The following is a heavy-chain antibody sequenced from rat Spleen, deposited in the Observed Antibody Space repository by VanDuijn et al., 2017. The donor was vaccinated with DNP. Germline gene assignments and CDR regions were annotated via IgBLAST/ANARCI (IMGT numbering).Heavy chain of an antibody. J-gene: IGHJ4*01. CDR3: AKDRTGGFAMDA. CDR1: GFTFSGYW. D-gene: IGHD4-1*01. V-gene: IGHV5-58*01. Sequence: EVQLVETGGDLVQPGRSLKLSCVASGFTFSGYWMYWIRQAPGKGLEWIASINTDGDTTSYPDSVKGRFTVSRDNAENTVCLQMNSLRSEDTATYYCAKDRTGGFAMDAWGQGTSVTVSS. CDR2: INTDGDTT.